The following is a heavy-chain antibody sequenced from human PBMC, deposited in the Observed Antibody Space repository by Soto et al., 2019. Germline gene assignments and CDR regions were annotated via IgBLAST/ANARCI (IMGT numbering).Heavy chain of an antibody. CDR2: IIPILGIA. J-gene: IGHJ2*01. V-gene: IGHV1-69*02. Sequence: QVQLVQSGAEVKKPGSSVKVSCKASGGTFSSYTISWVRQAPGQGLEWMGRIIPILGIANYAQKFQGRVTITANKSTSTAYMELSSLGDEDTAVYYCARSPYKIAGYEYGGSPGWYFDLWGRGTLVTVSS. CDR1: GGTFSSYT. D-gene: IGHD2-15*01. CDR3: ARSPYKIAGYEYGGSPGWYFDL.